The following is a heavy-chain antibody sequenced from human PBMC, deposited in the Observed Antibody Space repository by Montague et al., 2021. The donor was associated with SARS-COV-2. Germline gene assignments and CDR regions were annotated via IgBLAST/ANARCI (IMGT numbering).Heavy chain of an antibody. V-gene: IGHV4-34*01. Sequence: SETLSLTCAVHGTSFSGYYWNWIRQPPGKGLEWIGEINHGGSTKYSPSLKSRLTISADTSENQFSLKLTSVAAADTAVYYCARLGDGVVPSPILGVGPYYSYYYMDVWGKGTTVTVSS. J-gene: IGHJ6*03. CDR2: INHGGST. CDR3: ARLGDGVVPSPILGVGPYYSYYYMDV. CDR1: GTSFSGYY. D-gene: IGHD3-10*01.